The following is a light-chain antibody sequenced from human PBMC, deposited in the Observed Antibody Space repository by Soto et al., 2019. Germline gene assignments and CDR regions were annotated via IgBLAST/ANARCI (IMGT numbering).Light chain of an antibody. J-gene: IGKJ3*01. CDR1: QSISSY. CDR2: AAS. V-gene: IGKV1-39*01. Sequence: DIQMTQSPSSLSASVGDRVTITCRASQSISSYLNWYQQKPGKAPKLMIYAASSLQSGVPSRFSGSGSGTDFTLTIISLQPDDFATYYCQQSYSTLFTFGPGTKVDIK. CDR3: QQSYSTLFT.